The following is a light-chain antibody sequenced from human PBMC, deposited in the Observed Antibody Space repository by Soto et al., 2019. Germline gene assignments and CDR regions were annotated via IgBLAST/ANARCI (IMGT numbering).Light chain of an antibody. J-gene: IGKJ1*01. CDR1: QSVSSSH. CDR3: QQYGSLWT. Sequence: EIVLTQSPGTLSLSPGERATLSSRASQSVSSSHLAWYQQKPGRAPTLLIYGASSRATGIPDRFSGSGSGTDFTLTISRLEPGDFAVYYCQQYGSLWTFGQGTKVEI. V-gene: IGKV3-20*01. CDR2: GAS.